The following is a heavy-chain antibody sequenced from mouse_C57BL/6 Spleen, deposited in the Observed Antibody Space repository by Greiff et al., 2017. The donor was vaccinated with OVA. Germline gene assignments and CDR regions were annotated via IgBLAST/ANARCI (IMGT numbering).Heavy chain of an antibody. J-gene: IGHJ3*01. D-gene: IGHD2-3*01. V-gene: IGHV1-64*01. CDR1: GYTFTSYW. CDR2: IHPNSGST. Sequence: QVQLQQPGAELVKPGASVQLSCKASGYTFTSYWMHWVKPRPGQGLEWIGMIHPNSGSTNYNEKFKSKATLTVDKSSSTAYMQLSSLTSEDSAVDYCAREGSGWLLRWDAYWGQGTLVTVSA. CDR3: AREGSGWLLRWDAY.